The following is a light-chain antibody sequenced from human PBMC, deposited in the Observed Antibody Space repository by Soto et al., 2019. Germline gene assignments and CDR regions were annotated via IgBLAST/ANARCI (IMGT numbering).Light chain of an antibody. Sequence: EIVRTQSPDTLFVSLGEGATLSCRASQSVSSHLAWYQHKPGQAPRLLIYGASTRASGIPARFSGSGSETDFTLTIRSLQSEDSAVYYCQQYHNWPPITFGQGTRLEIK. CDR3: QQYHNWPPIT. J-gene: IGKJ5*01. CDR2: GAS. CDR1: QSVSSH. V-gene: IGKV3-15*01.